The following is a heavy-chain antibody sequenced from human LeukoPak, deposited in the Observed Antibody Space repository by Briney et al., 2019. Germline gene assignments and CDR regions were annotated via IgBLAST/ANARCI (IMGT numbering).Heavy chain of an antibody. Sequence: GGSLRLSCAASGFTFSSYEMNWVRQAPGKGLEWVSGISWNSGSIGYADSVKGRFTISRDNAKNSLYLQMNSLRAEDMALYYCAKDADYGGNSGPFDYWGQGTLVTVSS. V-gene: IGHV3-9*03. D-gene: IGHD4-23*01. CDR1: GFTFSSYE. CDR2: ISWNSGSI. J-gene: IGHJ4*02. CDR3: AKDADYGGNSGPFDY.